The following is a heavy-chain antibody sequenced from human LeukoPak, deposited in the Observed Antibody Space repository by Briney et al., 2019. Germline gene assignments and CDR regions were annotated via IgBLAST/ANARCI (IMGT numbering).Heavy chain of an antibody. J-gene: IGHJ4*02. D-gene: IGHD6-19*01. CDR2: ISWNSGSI. CDR3: EKGGRIAVAGTFFDY. CDR1: GFTFDDYA. V-gene: IGHV3-9*01. Sequence: GGSLRLSCAASGFTFDDYAMHWVRQAPGKGLEWVSGISWNSGSIGYADSVKGRFTISRDNAKNSLYLQMNSLRAEDTALYYCEKGGRIAVAGTFFDYWGQGTLVTVSS.